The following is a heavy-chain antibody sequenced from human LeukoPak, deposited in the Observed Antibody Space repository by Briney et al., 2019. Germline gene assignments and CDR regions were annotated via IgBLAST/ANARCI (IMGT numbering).Heavy chain of an antibody. J-gene: IGHJ4*02. V-gene: IGHV3-23*01. Sequence: PGGSLRLSCAASGFTFSSYAMSWVRQAPGKGLEWVSAISGSGGSTYYADSVKGRFTISRDNAKNSLYLQMNSLRAEDTAVYYCARARYCGGDCYSGYYFDYWGQGTLVTVSS. D-gene: IGHD2-21*02. CDR2: ISGSGGST. CDR3: ARARYCGGDCYSGYYFDY. CDR1: GFTFSSYA.